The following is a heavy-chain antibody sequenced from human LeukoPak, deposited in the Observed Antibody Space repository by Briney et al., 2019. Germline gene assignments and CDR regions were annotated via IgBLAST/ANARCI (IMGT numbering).Heavy chain of an antibody. Sequence: GGSLRLSCAASGFTFSSYGMHWVRQAPGKGLEGVAVISYDGSNKYYADSVKGRFTVSRDNSKNTLYLQMNSLRAEDTAVYYCAKDAYDSSGYSYLDYWGQGTLVTVSS. D-gene: IGHD3-22*01. CDR2: ISYDGSNK. V-gene: IGHV3-30*18. CDR3: AKDAYDSSGYSYLDY. J-gene: IGHJ4*02. CDR1: GFTFSSYG.